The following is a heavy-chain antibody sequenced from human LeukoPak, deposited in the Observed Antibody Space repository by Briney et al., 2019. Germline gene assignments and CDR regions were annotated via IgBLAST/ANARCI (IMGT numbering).Heavy chain of an antibody. Sequence: SVKFSCKASGGTFNSYSISWVRQAPGKGLEWMGGIIPIFGTANYAQKFQGRVTITTDESTSTAYMELSSLRSEDTAVYYCARETGRDGYNFVYWFDPWGQGTLVTVSS. V-gene: IGHV1-69*05. J-gene: IGHJ5*02. CDR2: IIPIFGTA. CDR1: GGTFNSYS. D-gene: IGHD5-24*01. CDR3: ARETGRDGYNFVYWFDP.